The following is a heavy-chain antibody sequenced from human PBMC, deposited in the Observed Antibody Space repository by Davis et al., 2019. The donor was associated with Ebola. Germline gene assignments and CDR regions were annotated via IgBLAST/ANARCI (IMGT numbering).Heavy chain of an antibody. CDR2: IYYSGST. V-gene: IGHV4-59*01. CDR3: ARDLSHCSSTSCYFWFDP. D-gene: IGHD2-2*01. CDR1: GGSISSYY. J-gene: IGHJ5*02. Sequence: MPSETLSLTCTVSGGSISSYYWSWIRQPPGKGLEWIGYIYYSGSTNYNPSLKSRVTISVDTSKNQFSLKLSSVTAADTAVYYCARDLSHCSSTSCYFWFDPWGQGTLVTVSS.